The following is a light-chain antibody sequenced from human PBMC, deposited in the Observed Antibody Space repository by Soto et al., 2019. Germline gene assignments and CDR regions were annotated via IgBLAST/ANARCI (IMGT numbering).Light chain of an antibody. CDR1: SRDFGRYHY. CDR3: SSFTGASTLN. CDR2: EVS. J-gene: IGLJ1*01. Sequence: QSALTQPASVSGSPGPSIIIPCTGTSRDFGRYHYVSWYQQNPGKAPKLMIYEVSNTPSGVSNRCSRSKSGNTASLPISGLQTEDEGIYYCSSFTGASTLNFGTGTKLTV. V-gene: IGLV2-14*01.